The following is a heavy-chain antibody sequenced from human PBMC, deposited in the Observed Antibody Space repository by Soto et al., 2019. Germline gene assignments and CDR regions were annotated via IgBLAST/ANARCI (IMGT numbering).Heavy chain of an antibody. CDR2: IWYDGSNK. V-gene: IGHV3-33*01. CDR3: ARDGGSYYDLNGMDG. CDR1: GFTFSSYG. J-gene: IGHJ6*02. D-gene: IGHD1-26*01. Sequence: QVQLVESGGGVVQPGRSLRLSCAASGFTFSSYGMHWVRQAPGKGLEWVAVIWYDGSNKYYADSVKGRFTISRDNSKNTLYLQMNSLRAEDTAVYYCARDGGSYYDLNGMDGWGQGTTVTVSS.